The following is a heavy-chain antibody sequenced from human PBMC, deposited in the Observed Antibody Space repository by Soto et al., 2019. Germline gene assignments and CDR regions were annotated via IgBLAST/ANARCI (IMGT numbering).Heavy chain of an antibody. Sequence: QVQLVESGGGVVQPGRSLRLSCAASGFTFSSYGMHWVRQAPGKGLEWVAVISYDGSNKNYADSVTGRFTISRDNSKNTLYLQIDSRRAEDTAVYYCATDRSMTTVTQFDYSVQGTLVTVSS. CDR2: ISYDGSNK. V-gene: IGHV3-30*03. J-gene: IGHJ4*02. CDR3: ATDRSMTTVTQFDY. D-gene: IGHD4-17*01. CDR1: GFTFSSYG.